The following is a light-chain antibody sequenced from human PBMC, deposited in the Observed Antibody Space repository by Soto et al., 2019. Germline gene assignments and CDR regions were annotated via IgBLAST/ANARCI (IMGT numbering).Light chain of an antibody. CDR2: EVS. Sequence: QSALTQPASVSGSPGQSITISCTGTSSDVGGYTYVSWYQHHPGKAPKLLIYEVSNRPSGVSNRFSGSKSGNTASLTISGLQAEDEADYYCSSNTTNTPLVFGGGTKLTVL. CDR1: SSDVGGYTY. CDR3: SSNTTNTPLV. V-gene: IGLV2-14*01. J-gene: IGLJ3*02.